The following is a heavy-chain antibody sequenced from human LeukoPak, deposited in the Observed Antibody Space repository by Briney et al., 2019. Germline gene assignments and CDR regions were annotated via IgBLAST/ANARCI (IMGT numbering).Heavy chain of an antibody. CDR2: IKQDGSEK. CDR3: EQIPGIVWYSHGYFY. J-gene: IGHJ4*02. Sequence: GESLRLSCAASGFTFSSYWMNWVRQAPGKGLEWVANIKQDGSEKYYVDSVKGRFTISRDNAKNSLYLQMNSLRAEDTAVYYCEQIPGIVWYSHGYFYWGQGTLVTVSS. V-gene: IGHV3-7*01. D-gene: IGHD5-18*01. CDR1: GFTFSSYW.